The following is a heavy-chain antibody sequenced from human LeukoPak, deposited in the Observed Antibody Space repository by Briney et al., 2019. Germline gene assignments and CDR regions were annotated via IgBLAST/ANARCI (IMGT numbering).Heavy chain of an antibody. CDR1: GFSLSGYW. D-gene: IGHD3-22*01. CDR2: IKDDGSRK. V-gene: IGHV3-7*01. Sequence: GGSLRLSCAASGFSLSGYWMTWVRQAPGKGLEWVANIKDDGSRKHDVDSARGRFTISRDNAKNSLCLDMNSLRAEDTAVYYCARECIDGYYESSGYDLWGQGTLVTVSS. CDR3: ARECIDGYYESSGYDL. J-gene: IGHJ4*02.